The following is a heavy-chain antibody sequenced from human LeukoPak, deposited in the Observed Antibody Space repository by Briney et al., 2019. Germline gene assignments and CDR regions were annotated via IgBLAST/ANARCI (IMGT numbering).Heavy chain of an antibody. Sequence: GGSLRLSCGASGFTFRSYAMSWVRQAPGKGLEWVSVISGSGSSTYYADSVKGRFTISRDNSKNTLYLQMNSLRAEDTAVYYCAKSYYDFWSGYYQTFDYWGQGTLVTVSS. CDR1: GFTFRSYA. CDR2: ISGSGSST. D-gene: IGHD3-3*01. V-gene: IGHV3-23*01. J-gene: IGHJ4*02. CDR3: AKSYYDFWSGYYQTFDY.